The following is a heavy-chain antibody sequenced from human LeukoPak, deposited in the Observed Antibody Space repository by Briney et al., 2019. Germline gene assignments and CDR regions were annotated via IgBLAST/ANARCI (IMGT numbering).Heavy chain of an antibody. CDR2: IWYDGSNK. J-gene: IGHJ4*02. V-gene: IGHV3-33*06. CDR1: GFTFSSYG. D-gene: IGHD1-7*01. Sequence: PGRSLRLSCAASGFTFSSYGMHWVRQAPGKGLEWVAVIWYDGSNKYYADSVKGRFTISRDNSKNTLYLQMNSLRAEDTAVYYCAKDRDWNYVIDYWGQGTLATVSS. CDR3: AKDRDWNYVIDY.